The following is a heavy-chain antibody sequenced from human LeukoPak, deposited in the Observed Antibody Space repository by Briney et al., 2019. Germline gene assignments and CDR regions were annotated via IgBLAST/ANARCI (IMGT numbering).Heavy chain of an antibody. CDR3: AKDHTGGSDYGDY. J-gene: IGHJ4*02. D-gene: IGHD3-16*01. CDR2: ISGDGDST. CDR1: GFTFDDYA. Sequence: GGSLRLSCAASGFTFDDYAMHWVRQAPGKGLEWVSLISGDGDSTYYADSVKGRFTISRDNSKNSLYLQMNSLRAEDTAVYYCAKDHTGGSDYGDYWGQGTLATVSS. V-gene: IGHV3-43*02.